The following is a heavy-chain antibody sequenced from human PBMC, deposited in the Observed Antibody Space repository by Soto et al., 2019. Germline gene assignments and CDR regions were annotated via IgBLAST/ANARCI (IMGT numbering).Heavy chain of an antibody. Sequence: GGSLRLSCAASGFTFSSYAMSWVRQAPGKGLEWVSAISGSGGSTYYADSVKGRFTISRDNSKNTLYLQMNSLRAEDTAVYYCAKPVTAGWLVEDVFDYWGQGTLVTVSS. D-gene: IGHD6-19*01. CDR2: ISGSGGST. CDR1: GFTFSSYA. V-gene: IGHV3-23*01. CDR3: AKPVTAGWLVEDVFDY. J-gene: IGHJ4*02.